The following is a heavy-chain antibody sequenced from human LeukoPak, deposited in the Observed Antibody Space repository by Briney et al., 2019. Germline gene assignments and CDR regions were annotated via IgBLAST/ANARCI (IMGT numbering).Heavy chain of an antibody. CDR1: GFTFSSYA. CDR3: AKQLGYCSDGSCYFPY. D-gene: IGHD2-15*01. Sequence: GGSLRLSCAASGFTFSSYAIHWVRQAPGKGLEWVAVISYDGSNKYYADSVQGRFTISRDNSKSTLWLQMNSLRAEDTAVYYCAKQLGYCSDGSCYFPYWGQGTLVTVSS. CDR2: ISYDGSNK. V-gene: IGHV3-30*04. J-gene: IGHJ4*02.